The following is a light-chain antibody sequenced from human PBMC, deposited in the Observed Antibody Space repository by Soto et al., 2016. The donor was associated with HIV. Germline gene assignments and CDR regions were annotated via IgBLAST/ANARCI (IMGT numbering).Light chain of an antibody. J-gene: IGLJ2*01. Sequence: SYELTQPSSVSPGQTVKITCSGDVLAKNFARWFQQKPGQAPILVIYKDTYRPSGIPERFSGSNSGTTVTLIITGAHVDDEADYYCYSAADNNVVFGGGTKLTVL. CDR3: YSAADNNVV. CDR1: VLAKNF. CDR2: KDT. V-gene: IGLV3-27*01.